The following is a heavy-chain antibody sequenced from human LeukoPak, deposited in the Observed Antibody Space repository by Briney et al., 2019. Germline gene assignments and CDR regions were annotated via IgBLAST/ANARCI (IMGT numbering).Heavy chain of an antibody. D-gene: IGHD3-22*01. CDR3: ASPYYYDSSGYSPGGY. Sequence: ASVKVSCKASGGAFSRYTISWVRQAPGQGLEWMGRINPNSGGTNYAQKFQGRVTMTRDTSISTAYMELSRLRSDDTAVYYCASPYYYDSSGYSPGGYWGQGTLVTVSS. V-gene: IGHV1-2*06. CDR1: GGAFSRYT. J-gene: IGHJ4*02. CDR2: INPNSGGT.